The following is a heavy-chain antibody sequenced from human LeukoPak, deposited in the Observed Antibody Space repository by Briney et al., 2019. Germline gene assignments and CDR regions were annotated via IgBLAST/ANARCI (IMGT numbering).Heavy chain of an antibody. V-gene: IGHV6-1*01. CDR2: TYYRSRWYN. J-gene: IGHJ5*02. CDR3: ARGQGKNWFDP. Sequence: SQTLSLTCAISGDSVSSNSVVWNWIRLSPSRGLEWLGRTYYRSRWYNDYAVSVKSRITISPDTSKNQFSLQLNSVTPEDTAVYYCARGQGKNWFDPWGQGTLVTVSS. CDR1: GDSVSSNSVV. D-gene: IGHD3-10*01.